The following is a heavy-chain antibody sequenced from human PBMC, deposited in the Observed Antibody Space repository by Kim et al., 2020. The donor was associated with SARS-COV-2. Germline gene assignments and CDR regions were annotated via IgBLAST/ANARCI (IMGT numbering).Heavy chain of an antibody. CDR3: ARDSGDGWGTYHDNHFDY. D-gene: IGHD3-10*01. V-gene: IGHV3-48*03. CDR2: INTGGSII. Sequence: GGSLRLSCAASGFTFSSYEMNWVGQAPGKGLEWVSYINTGGSIIYYADSVRGRFTISRDNAKNSLYLQMNSLRAEDTAVYYCARDSGDGWGTYHDNHFDYWGQGALVTVSS. J-gene: IGHJ4*02. CDR1: GFTFSSYE.